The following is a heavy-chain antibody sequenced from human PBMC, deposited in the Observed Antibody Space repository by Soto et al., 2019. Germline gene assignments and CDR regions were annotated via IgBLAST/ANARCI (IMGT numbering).Heavy chain of an antibody. J-gene: IGHJ6*02. CDR2: IIPIFGTA. CDR3: ARGKRGDYYGSGSHPARYYYYGMDV. D-gene: IGHD3-10*01. V-gene: IGHV1-69*13. Sequence: AVKVSCKASGGTFSSYAISWVRQAPGQGLEWMGGIIPIFGTANYAQKFQGRVTITADESTSTAYMELSSLRSEDTAVYYCARGKRGDYYGSGSHPARYYYYGMDVWGQGTTVTVSS. CDR1: GGTFSSYA.